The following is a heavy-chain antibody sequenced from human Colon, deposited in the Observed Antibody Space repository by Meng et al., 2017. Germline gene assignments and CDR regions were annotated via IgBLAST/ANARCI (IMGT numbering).Heavy chain of an antibody. V-gene: IGHV4-4*02. Sequence: QGQLQESGPGLVKPSVTLSLTCGVSGVSGTSGQFWTWVRQPPGKGLEWIGEFHYTGPINYKPSLMSRVTISVDASRNQFSLRLTSVTAADTAVYYCAASSGWYRIDSWGQGTLVTVSS. CDR3: AASSGWYRIDS. D-gene: IGHD6-19*01. CDR2: FHYTGPI. J-gene: IGHJ4*02. CDR1: GVSGTSGQF.